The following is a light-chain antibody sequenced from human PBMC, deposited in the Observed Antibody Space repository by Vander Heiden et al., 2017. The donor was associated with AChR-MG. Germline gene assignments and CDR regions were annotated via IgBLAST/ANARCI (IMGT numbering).Light chain of an antibody. J-gene: IGLJ2*01. Sequence: SYEVTQPPSVSVSPGQTPRITSSGDQLGNKNVCWYQQKPGQSPVLVIYQDIKRPSGIPERFSGYNYGNTATLTISGTQAMDEADYYCQAWDTSTRVFGGGNKLTVL. CDR1: QLGNKN. CDR3: QAWDTSTRV. CDR2: QDI. V-gene: IGLV3-1*01.